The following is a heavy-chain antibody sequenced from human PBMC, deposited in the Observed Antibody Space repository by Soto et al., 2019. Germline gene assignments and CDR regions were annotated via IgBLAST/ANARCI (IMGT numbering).Heavy chain of an antibody. CDR2: IYYSGST. CDR3: ARVSKTRRLYYERSSYPFCFDY. CDR1: GDSISSADYY. D-gene: IGHD3-22*01. Sequence: KTSETLSLTCTVSGDSISSADYYWSWIRQPPGKGLEWIGYIYYSGSTHYNPSLKSRVTISVDTSKNQFSLNLSSVTAADSAVYYCARVSKTRRLYYERSSYPFCFDYWGQGALVTVSS. V-gene: IGHV4-30-4*01. J-gene: IGHJ4*02.